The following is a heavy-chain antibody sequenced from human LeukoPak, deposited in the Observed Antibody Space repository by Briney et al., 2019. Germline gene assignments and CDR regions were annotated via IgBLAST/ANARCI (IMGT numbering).Heavy chain of an antibody. CDR3: ARGGYSGYDLYYYYMDV. J-gene: IGHJ6*03. Sequence: SETLSLTCAVYGVSFSGYYWSWIRQPPGKGLEWIGEINHSGSTNYNPSLKSRVTISVDTSKNQFSLKLSSVTAADTAVYYCARGGYSGYDLYYYYMDVWGKGTTVTVSS. V-gene: IGHV4-34*01. CDR1: GVSFSGYY. D-gene: IGHD5-12*01. CDR2: INHSGST.